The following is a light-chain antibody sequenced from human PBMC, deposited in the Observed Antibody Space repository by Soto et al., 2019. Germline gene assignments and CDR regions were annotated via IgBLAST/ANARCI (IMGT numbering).Light chain of an antibody. V-gene: IGKV3-20*01. Sequence: EIVLTQSPGTLSLSPGERSTLSCRASQSVSSSSLAWYQQRRGQAPRLLIHGASSRPTAIPDRFSGNGSVKVFTLNISRLESEDFAVYYCQQYGSSPRTFGQGTKVDIK. CDR1: QSVSSSS. CDR2: GAS. CDR3: QQYGSSPRT. J-gene: IGKJ1*01.